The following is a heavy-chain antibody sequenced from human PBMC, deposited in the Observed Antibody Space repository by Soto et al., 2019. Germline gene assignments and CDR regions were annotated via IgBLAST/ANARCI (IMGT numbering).Heavy chain of an antibody. CDR3: AREPYCTNGVCYTYVDY. CDR2: ISSSGSTI. J-gene: IGHJ4*02. D-gene: IGHD2-8*01. V-gene: IGHV3-48*03. CDR1: GFTFSSYE. Sequence: GGSLRLSCAASGFTFSSYEMNWVRQAPGKGLEWVSYISSSGSTIYYADSVKGRFTISRDNAKNSLYLQMNSLRAEDTAVYYCAREPYCTNGVCYTYVDYWGQGTLVTVSS.